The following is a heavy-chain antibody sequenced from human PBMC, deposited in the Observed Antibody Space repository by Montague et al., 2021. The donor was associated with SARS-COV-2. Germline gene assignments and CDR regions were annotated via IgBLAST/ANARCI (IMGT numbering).Heavy chain of an antibody. Sequence: SLRLSCAASGFTVTYNYMSWVRQAPGKGLEWVSVIYSGGNTYYADSVKGRFTISRDNSKNTLYLHMNSLRAEDTAVYYCAREGDSSSWSEYYFDYWGQGTLVTVSS. J-gene: IGHJ4*02. CDR3: AREGDSSSWSEYYFDY. D-gene: IGHD6-13*01. CDR2: IYSGGNT. CDR1: GFTVTYNY. V-gene: IGHV3-66*01.